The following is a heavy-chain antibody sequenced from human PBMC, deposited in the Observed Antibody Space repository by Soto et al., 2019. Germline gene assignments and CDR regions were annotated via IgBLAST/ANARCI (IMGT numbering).Heavy chain of an antibody. V-gene: IGHV4-31*03. Sequence: SETLSLTCTVSGGSISSGGYYWSWIRQHPGKGLEWIGYIYYSGSTYYNPSLKGRVTISVDTSKNQFSLKLSSVTAADTAVYYCARASSGSYYNPIWFDPWGQGTLVTVS. D-gene: IGHD3-10*01. J-gene: IGHJ5*02. CDR3: ARASSGSYYNPIWFDP. CDR2: IYYSGST. CDR1: GGSISSGGYY.